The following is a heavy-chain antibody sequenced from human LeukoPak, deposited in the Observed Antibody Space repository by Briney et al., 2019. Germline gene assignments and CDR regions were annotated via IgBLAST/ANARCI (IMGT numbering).Heavy chain of an antibody. CDR1: GYMFTSYG. Sequence: GASVKVPCKASGYMFTSYGVSWVRQAPGRGLEGMGWINGNNGNTIYAQKFQGRVTMTTDASTRTAYMELRSLGSDDTAVYYCARVGRSSSSWTHNYNYGMDVWGKGTTVIVSS. V-gene: IGHV1-18*04. CDR2: INGNNGNT. CDR3: ARVGRSSSSWTHNYNYGMDV. J-gene: IGHJ6*04. D-gene: IGHD6-13*01.